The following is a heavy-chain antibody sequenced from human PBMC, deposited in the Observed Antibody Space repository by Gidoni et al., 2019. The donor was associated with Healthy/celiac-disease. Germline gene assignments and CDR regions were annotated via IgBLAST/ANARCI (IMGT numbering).Heavy chain of an antibody. V-gene: IGHV3-30*03. D-gene: IGHD3-22*01. CDR3: GYDSSGYYYSGAFDI. CDR1: GFTFSSYG. J-gene: IGHJ3*02. Sequence: QVQLVESGGGVVQPGRSLRLSCAASGFTFSSYGMHWVRQAPGKGLEWVAVISYDGSNKYYADSVKGRFTISRDNSKNTLYLQMNSLRAEDTAVYYCGYDSSGYYYSGAFDIWGQGTMVTVSS. CDR2: ISYDGSNK.